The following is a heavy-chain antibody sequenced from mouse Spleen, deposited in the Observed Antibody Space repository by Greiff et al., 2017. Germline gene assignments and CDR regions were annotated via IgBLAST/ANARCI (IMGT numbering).Heavy chain of an antibody. J-gene: IGHJ1*01. V-gene: IGHV3-6*01. CDR2: ISYDGSN. CDR3: ARMNYGLYFDV. CDR1: GYSITSGYY. Sequence: VQLKESGPGLVKPSQSLSLTCSVTGYSITSGYYWNWIRQFPGNKLEWMGYISYDGSNNYNPSLKNRISITRDTSKNQFFLKLNSVTTEDTATYYCARMNYGLYFDVWGAGTTVTVSS. D-gene: IGHD1-1*02.